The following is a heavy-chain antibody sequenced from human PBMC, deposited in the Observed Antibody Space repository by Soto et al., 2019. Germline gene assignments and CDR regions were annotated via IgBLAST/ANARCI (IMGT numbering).Heavy chain of an antibody. D-gene: IGHD6-6*01. V-gene: IGHV3-30*04. CDR1: GFIFKNYA. CDR2: ITRDGYNK. Sequence: QVQLVESGGGVVQPGRSLRLSCAGSGFIFKNYALNWVRQAPGKGLEWVASITRDGYNKYYADSVKGRFTISRDNSRETLSLQMTALTIEESSVYYCTKSSGGSSSVGMDYWGQGTRVTVSS. J-gene: IGHJ4*02. CDR3: TKSSGGSSSVGMDY.